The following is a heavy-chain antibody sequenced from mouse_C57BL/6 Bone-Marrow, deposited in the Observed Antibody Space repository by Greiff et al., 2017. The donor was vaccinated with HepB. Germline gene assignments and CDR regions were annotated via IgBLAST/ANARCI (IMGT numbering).Heavy chain of an antibody. V-gene: IGHV7-3*01. J-gene: IGHJ2*01. CDR3: ARGYYGSFDY. D-gene: IGHD1-1*01. Sequence: EVMLVESGGGLVQPGGSLSLSCAASGFTFTDYYMSWVRQPPGKALEWLGFIRNKANGYTTEYSASVKGRFTISRDNSQSILYLQMNALRAEDRATYYCARGYYGSFDYWGQGTTLTVSS. CDR1: GFTFTDYY. CDR2: IRNKANGYTT.